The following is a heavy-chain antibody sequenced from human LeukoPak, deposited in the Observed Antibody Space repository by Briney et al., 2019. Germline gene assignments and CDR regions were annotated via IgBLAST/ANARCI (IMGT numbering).Heavy chain of an antibody. CDR2: IYYSGST. D-gene: IGHD5-24*01. CDR3: ARGKMATKLKAPVDY. Sequence: SETLSLTCTVSGGSISSSSYYWGWIRQPPGKGLEWIGSIYYSGSTYYNPSLKSRVTISVDTSKNQFSLKLSSVTAADTAVYYCARGKMATKLKAPVDYWGQGTLVTVSS. V-gene: IGHV4-39*07. CDR1: GGSISSSSYY. J-gene: IGHJ4*02.